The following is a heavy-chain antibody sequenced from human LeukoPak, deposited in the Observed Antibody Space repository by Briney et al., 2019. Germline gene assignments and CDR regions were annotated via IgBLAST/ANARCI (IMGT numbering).Heavy chain of an antibody. Sequence: GGSLRLSCTTSGFTFGDYGMSWDRQAPGKGLEWVGLIRSKTYGGTTEYAASVKGRFTISRDDSKTIAYLQMNSLKTEDTAVYYCSRNLYYSGSGSYYSDYWGQGTLVTVSS. CDR1: GFTFGDYG. CDR3: SRNLYYSGSGSYYSDY. J-gene: IGHJ4*02. V-gene: IGHV3-49*04. CDR2: IRSKTYGGTT. D-gene: IGHD3-10*01.